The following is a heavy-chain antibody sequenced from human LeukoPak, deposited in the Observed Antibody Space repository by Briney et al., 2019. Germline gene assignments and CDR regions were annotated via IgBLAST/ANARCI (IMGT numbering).Heavy chain of an antibody. CDR2: INADTGNT. Sequence: ASVKVSCKVSGYTLTELSMHWVRQAPGQRLEWMGWINADTGNTKCSQEFQGRLTITRDTSASTVYMDLSSLKSEDMAVYYCARSGGSRGTVTPPGDFWGQGTLVTVSS. J-gene: IGHJ4*02. V-gene: IGHV1-3*03. D-gene: IGHD4-17*01. CDR1: GYTLTELS. CDR3: ARSGGSRGTVTPPGDF.